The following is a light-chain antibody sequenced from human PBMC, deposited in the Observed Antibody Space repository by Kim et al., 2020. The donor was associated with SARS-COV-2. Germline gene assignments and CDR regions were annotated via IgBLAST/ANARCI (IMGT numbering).Light chain of an antibody. V-gene: IGKV3-15*01. CDR2: GAS. CDR1: QSVSSN. CDR3: QQNHDWLT. J-gene: IGKJ4*01. Sequence: SVSPGERVTFSCRASQSVSSNVAWYQQKSGQAPRRLIYGASTRATGVPARFSGSGSGTEFTLTISSLQSEDVAVYYCQQNHDWLTFGGGTKVELK.